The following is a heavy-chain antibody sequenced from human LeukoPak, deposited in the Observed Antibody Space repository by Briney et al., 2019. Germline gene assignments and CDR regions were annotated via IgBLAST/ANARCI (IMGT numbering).Heavy chain of an antibody. D-gene: IGHD1-1*01. Sequence: GGSLRLSCAASGFTVSSNYMSWVRQAPGKGLEWVSVIYSDGTIYYADSVKGRFTISRDNAKNSLYLQMNSLRAEDTAVYYCARDKYTVSLGPFDYWGQGTLVTVSS. CDR2: IYSDGTI. J-gene: IGHJ4*02. V-gene: IGHV3-53*01. CDR1: GFTVSSNY. CDR3: ARDKYTVSLGPFDY.